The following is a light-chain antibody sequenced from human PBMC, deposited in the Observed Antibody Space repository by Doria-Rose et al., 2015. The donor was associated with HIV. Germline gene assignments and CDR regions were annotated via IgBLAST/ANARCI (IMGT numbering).Light chain of an antibody. CDR2: GAS. J-gene: IGKJ1*01. Sequence: TQSPGTLSLSPGERATLSCRASQSVSANYLAWYQQRPGQSPRLLIYGASSMVTDIPDRFSGSGSGTDFTLTISRLEPEDFAVYYCHQYASSRTFGQGTKVQIK. V-gene: IGKV3-20*01. CDR3: HQYASSRT. CDR1: QSVSANY.